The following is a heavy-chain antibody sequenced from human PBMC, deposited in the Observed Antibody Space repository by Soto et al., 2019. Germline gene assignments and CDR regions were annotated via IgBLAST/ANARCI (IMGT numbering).Heavy chain of an antibody. D-gene: IGHD1-26*01. Sequence: QVQLQQWGAGLLKPSETLSLTCAVNSESLSGYYWSWIRQSPGKGLEWIGEIDGSGNTNYSPSLRSRVAMSVDTSKNHFSLNLSSVSAADTAAYYCVGARGRLVGFDYWGQGTLVTVSS. CDR2: IDGSGNT. J-gene: IGHJ4*02. CDR3: VGARGRLVGFDY. V-gene: IGHV4-34*01. CDR1: SESLSGYY.